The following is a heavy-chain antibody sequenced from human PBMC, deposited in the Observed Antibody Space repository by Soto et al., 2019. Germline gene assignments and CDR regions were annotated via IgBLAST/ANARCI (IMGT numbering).Heavy chain of an antibody. CDR2: INWNSGSI. CDR1: GGSFSGYY. Sequence: LSLTCAVYGGSFSGYYWSWVRQAPGKGLEWVSGINWNSGSIGYADSVKGRFTISRDNAKTSLYLQMNSLRAEDTASYYCAKDRGSGSYAANYYYGMDAWGQGTSVTVSS. V-gene: IGHV3-9*01. J-gene: IGHJ6*02. CDR3: AKDRGSGSYAANYYYGMDA. D-gene: IGHD3-10*01.